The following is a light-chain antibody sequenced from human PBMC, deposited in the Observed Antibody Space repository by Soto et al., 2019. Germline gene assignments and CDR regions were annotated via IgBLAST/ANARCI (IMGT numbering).Light chain of an antibody. V-gene: IGKV1-5*03. CDR1: QDISGF. CDR3: QQYNSYWT. CDR2: KAS. Sequence: LQMTHSPSSLFAPVGDRVTITCQASQDISGFLNWYQQKPGAAPKLLIYKASTLKSGVPSRFSGSGSGKEFTLTISSLQPDDFATYYCQQYNSYWTFGQGTKVDI. J-gene: IGKJ1*01.